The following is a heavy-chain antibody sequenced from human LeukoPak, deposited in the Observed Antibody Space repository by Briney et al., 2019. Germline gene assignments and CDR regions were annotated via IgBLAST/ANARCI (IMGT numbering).Heavy chain of an antibody. J-gene: IGHJ4*02. CDR2: ISSDSNYI. V-gene: IGHV3-21*01. CDR3: ARARRRVIDFWSGYYFPYFDY. CDR1: GFSFSSYS. D-gene: IGHD3-3*01. Sequence: GGSLRLSCAASGFSFSSYSMNWVRQAPGKGLEWVSSISSDSNYIYYADSVKGRFTISRDNAKNSLYLQMNSLRAEDTAVYFCARARRRVIDFWSGYYFPYFDYWGQGTLVTVSS.